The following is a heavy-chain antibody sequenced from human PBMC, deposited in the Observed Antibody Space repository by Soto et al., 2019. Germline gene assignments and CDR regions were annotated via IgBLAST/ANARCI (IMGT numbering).Heavy chain of an antibody. CDR3: ARGRKAKYYYDGSGSPYFNYFDY. D-gene: IGHD3-22*01. Sequence: PSETLSLTCAVSGGSISSGACSWSWIRQPPGKGLEWIRYIYHSGSTYYNPSLKSRVTISLDRSKNQFSLKLSSVTAADTAVYYCARGRKAKYYYDGSGSPYFNYFDYWGQGTLVTVSS. CDR1: GGSISSGACS. J-gene: IGHJ4*02. CDR2: IYHSGST. V-gene: IGHV4-30-2*01.